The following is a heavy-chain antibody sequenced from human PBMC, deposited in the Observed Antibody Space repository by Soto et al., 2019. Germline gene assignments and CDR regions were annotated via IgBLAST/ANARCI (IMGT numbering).Heavy chain of an antibody. CDR2: IAGSGGDI. J-gene: IGHJ4*02. D-gene: IGHD1-26*01. CDR1: SFTFSSYA. Sequence: EVQLLESGGSLVQPGGSLRLSCVASSFTFSSYAMAWVRQAPGKGLQWVSSIAGSGGDISYADSVKGRFTISRDNSKNTLYLQMDSLRAEDTAIYYCAKKYRGTYPFDCWGQGTLVTVSS. CDR3: AKKYRGTYPFDC. V-gene: IGHV3-23*01.